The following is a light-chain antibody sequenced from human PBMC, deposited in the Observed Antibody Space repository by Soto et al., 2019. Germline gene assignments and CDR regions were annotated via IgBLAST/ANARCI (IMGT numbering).Light chain of an antibody. Sequence: EIVLTQSPATLSLSPGERATLSCRASQSVSSHLAWYQQKPGQAPRLLIYDASNSATGIPARFSGSGSGTDFTLTISSLEPEDFAVYYCQQRSNWLELTFGGGTKVEIK. CDR1: QSVSSH. J-gene: IGKJ4*01. CDR2: DAS. V-gene: IGKV3-11*01. CDR3: QQRSNWLELT.